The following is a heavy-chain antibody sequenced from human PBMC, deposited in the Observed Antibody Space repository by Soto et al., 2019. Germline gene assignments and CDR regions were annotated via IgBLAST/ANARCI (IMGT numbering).Heavy chain of an antibody. Sequence: SETLSLTCTVSGGSIRSGSHYWSWIRQHPGKGLEWIGYIYYSGSTYYNPSLKSRITISISTSKNQFSLKLTSVTAADTAVYYCAREGGDGIDYWGQGTLVTVSS. V-gene: IGHV4-31*02. CDR3: AREGGDGIDY. J-gene: IGHJ4*02. CDR2: IYYSGST. D-gene: IGHD3-16*01. CDR1: GGSIRSGSHY.